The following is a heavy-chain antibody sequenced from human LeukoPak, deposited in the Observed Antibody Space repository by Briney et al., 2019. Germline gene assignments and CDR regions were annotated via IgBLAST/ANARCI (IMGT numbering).Heavy chain of an antibody. CDR2: IYSGGST. CDR3: ARGLAAAGRRPYFDY. Sequence: PGGSLRLSCAASGFTVSSNYMSWVRQAPGKGLEWVSVIYSGGSTYYADSVKGRFTISRDNSKDTLYLQMNSLRAEDTAVYYCARGLAAAGRRPYFDYWGQGTLVTVSS. V-gene: IGHV3-53*01. J-gene: IGHJ4*02. D-gene: IGHD6-13*01. CDR1: GFTVSSNY.